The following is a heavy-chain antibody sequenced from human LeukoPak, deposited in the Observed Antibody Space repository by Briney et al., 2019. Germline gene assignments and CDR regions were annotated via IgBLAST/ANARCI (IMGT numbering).Heavy chain of an antibody. CDR1: GFTFSGYY. CDR3: ARGARNDYSNYERDSWSYFDY. Sequence: GGSLRLSCAASGFTFSGYYMSWIRQAPGKGLEWVSYISSSGSTIYYADSVKGRFTISRDNAKNSLYLQMNSLRAEDTAVYYCARGARNDYSNYERDSWSYFDYWGQGTLVTVSS. V-gene: IGHV3-11*01. J-gene: IGHJ4*02. D-gene: IGHD4-11*01. CDR2: ISSSGSTI.